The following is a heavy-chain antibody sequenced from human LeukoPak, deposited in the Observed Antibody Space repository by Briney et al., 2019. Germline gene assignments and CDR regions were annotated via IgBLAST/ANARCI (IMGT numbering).Heavy chain of an antibody. V-gene: IGHV4-31*02. CDR3: ARDGMTSFDY. CDR1: GFTFSSYA. Sequence: LRLSCAASGFTFSSYAMGWVRQAPGKGLEWIGYIYYSGSTYYNPSLKSRVTISVDTPKNQFSLKLSSVTAADTAVYYCARDGMTSFDYWGQGTLVTVSS. CDR2: IYYSGST. J-gene: IGHJ4*02. D-gene: IGHD4-11*01.